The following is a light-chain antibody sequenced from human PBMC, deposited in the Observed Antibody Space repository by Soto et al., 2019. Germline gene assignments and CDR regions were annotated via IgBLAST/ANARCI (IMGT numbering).Light chain of an antibody. J-gene: IGKJ3*01. V-gene: IGKV3-20*01. CDR2: DAS. Sequence: EIVLTQSPATLSLSPGERATLSCRASQTVSSSYLAWYQQKPGQAPRLLIYDASSRATGIPDRFIGSGSGTDFTLTISRLEPEDFAVYFCQQYGNSPAGFIFGTGTKVDIK. CDR1: QTVSSSY. CDR3: QQYGNSPAGFI.